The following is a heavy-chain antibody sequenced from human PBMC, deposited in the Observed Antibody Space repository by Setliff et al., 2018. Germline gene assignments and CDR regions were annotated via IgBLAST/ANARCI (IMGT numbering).Heavy chain of an antibody. CDR3: AREQWLDPPGYYYMDV. CDR1: GGSISSGDYY. J-gene: IGHJ6*03. D-gene: IGHD6-19*01. Sequence: SETLSLTCTVSGGSISSGDYYWSWIRQPPGKGLEWIGYIYSSGSTYYNPSLKSRVSISVDTSKNQFSLKLNSVTAADMAGYYCAREQWLDPPGYYYMDVWAKGTTVTVSS. CDR2: IYSSGST. V-gene: IGHV4-30-4*08.